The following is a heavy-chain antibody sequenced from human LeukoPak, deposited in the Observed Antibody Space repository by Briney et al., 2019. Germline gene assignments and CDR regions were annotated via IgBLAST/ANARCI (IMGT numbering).Heavy chain of an antibody. J-gene: IGHJ6*02. CDR2: IYYSGST. Sequence: SETLSLTCTVSGGSISNYYWSWIRQPPGKGLEWIGYIYYSGSTNYNPSLKSRVTISVDTSKNQFSLKLSSVTAADTAVYYCARGMWYSSSLPGMDVWGQGTTVTVSS. CDR1: GGSISNYY. V-gene: IGHV4-59*01. CDR3: ARGMWYSSSLPGMDV. D-gene: IGHD6-6*01.